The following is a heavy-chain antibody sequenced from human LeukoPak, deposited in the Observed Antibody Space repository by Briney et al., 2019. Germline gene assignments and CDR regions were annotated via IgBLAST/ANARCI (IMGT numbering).Heavy chain of an antibody. V-gene: IGHV1-69*05. Sequence: GASVKVSCKASGGTFSSYAISWVRQAPGQGLEWMGGIIPIFGTANYAQKFQGRVTITRNTSISTAYMELRSLRSDDTAVYYCARVHPGVWFGETPVWTLGNYYYYYMDVWGKGTTVTISS. D-gene: IGHD3-10*01. CDR2: IIPIFGTA. CDR1: GGTFSSYA. CDR3: ARVHPGVWFGETPVWTLGNYYYYYMDV. J-gene: IGHJ6*03.